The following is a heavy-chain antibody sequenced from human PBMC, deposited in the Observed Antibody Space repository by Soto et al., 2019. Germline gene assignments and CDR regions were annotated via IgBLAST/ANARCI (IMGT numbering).Heavy chain of an antibody. CDR3: TNHTSRSTYDSYDWCYFDH. CDR2: IKSRSDGETA. J-gene: IGHJ2*01. V-gene: IGHV3-15*07. CDR1: GFPFNSAW. Sequence: EVQLVESGGGLVKPGEYLRLSCAASGFPFNSAWMHWVRQAPGKGLEWVGRIKSRSDGETADYAAPVKGRFTISRDDSKDTLYLQMNSLKPDDTAVYYCTNHTSRSTYDSYDWCYFDHCGRGIVVTFST. D-gene: IGHD3-9*01.